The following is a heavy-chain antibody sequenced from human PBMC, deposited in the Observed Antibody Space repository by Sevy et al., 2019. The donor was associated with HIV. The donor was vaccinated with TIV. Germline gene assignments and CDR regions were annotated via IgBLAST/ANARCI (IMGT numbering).Heavy chain of an antibody. Sequence: GGSLRLSCEASGFSFSRYGMHWVRQVAGKGLEWVAVISFDGDNKYYSDSVRGRFAISRDNSENTMHLQMNNLRLDDTAVYYCAKGLSSIYPCSMDVWGQGTTVTVSS. V-gene: IGHV3-30*18. CDR3: AKGLSSIYPCSMDV. J-gene: IGHJ6*02. CDR2: ISFDGDNK. D-gene: IGHD2-15*01. CDR1: GFSFSRYG.